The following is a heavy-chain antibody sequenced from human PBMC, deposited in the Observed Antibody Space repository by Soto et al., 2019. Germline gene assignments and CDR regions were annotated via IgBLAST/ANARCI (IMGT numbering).Heavy chain of an antibody. D-gene: IGHD1-26*01. V-gene: IGHV1-69*12. CDR3: ARLIAEWERHDY. CDR1: GGTFSSYA. CDR2: IIPIFGTA. J-gene: IGHJ4*02. Sequence: QVQLVQSGAEVKKPGSSVKVSCKSSGGTFSSYAISWVRQAPGQGLEWMGGIIPIFGTANYAQKFQGRVTITADESTSPAYRELSSLRSEDTAVYYCARLIAEWERHDYWGQGTLVTVSS.